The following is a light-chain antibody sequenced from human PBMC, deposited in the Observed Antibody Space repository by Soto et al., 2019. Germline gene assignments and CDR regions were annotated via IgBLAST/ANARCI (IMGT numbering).Light chain of an antibody. CDR2: DAS. Sequence: DLQMTQSPSSLSASIGDRVTITCQASQDISNYLNWYQQKPGKAPKLLISDASNLETGVPSRFSGTGSGTDFTFTITGLQPEDVGTYYCQQYDNLLLSFGGGTKVEIK. V-gene: IGKV1-33*01. J-gene: IGKJ4*01. CDR3: QQYDNLLLS. CDR1: QDISNY.